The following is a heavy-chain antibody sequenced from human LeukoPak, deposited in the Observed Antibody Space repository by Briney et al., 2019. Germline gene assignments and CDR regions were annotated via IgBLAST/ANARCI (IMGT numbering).Heavy chain of an antibody. CDR1: GFTVSSYW. J-gene: IGHJ4*02. V-gene: IGHV3-7*01. CDR2: IKQDGSEK. Sequence: PGGSLRLSCAASGFTVSSYWMSWVRQAPGKGREWVANIKQDGSEKYYVDSVKGRFTISRDNAKNSLYLQMNSLRAEDTAVYYCARESLLDLKFFDYWGQGTLVTVSS. CDR3: ARESLLDLKFFDY. D-gene: IGHD3-10*01.